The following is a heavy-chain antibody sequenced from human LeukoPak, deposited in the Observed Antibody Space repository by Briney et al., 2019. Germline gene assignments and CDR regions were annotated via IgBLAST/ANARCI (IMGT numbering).Heavy chain of an antibody. CDR1: GFTFSSYA. V-gene: IGHV3-30-3*01. D-gene: IGHD3-10*01. Sequence: PGRSLRLSCAASGFTFSSYAMHWVRQAPGKGPEWVAVISYDGSNKYYADSVKGRFTISRDNSKNTLYLQMNSLRAEDTAVYYCARDQAKMVRGVYDYWGQGTLVTVSS. CDR3: ARDQAKMVRGVYDY. CDR2: ISYDGSNK. J-gene: IGHJ4*02.